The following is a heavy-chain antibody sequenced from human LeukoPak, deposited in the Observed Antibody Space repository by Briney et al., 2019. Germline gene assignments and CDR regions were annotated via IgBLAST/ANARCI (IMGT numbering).Heavy chain of an antibody. J-gene: IGHJ4*02. D-gene: IGHD2-2*01. CDR3: ARDHQLRGFDY. CDR1: GGSISSGDYY. Sequence: PSETLSLTCTVSGGSISSGDYYWSWIRQPPGKGLEWIGYIYYSGSTYYNPSLKSRVTISVDTPKNQFSLKLSSVTAADTAVYYCARDHQLRGFDYWGQGTLVTVSS. CDR2: IYYSGST. V-gene: IGHV4-30-4*01.